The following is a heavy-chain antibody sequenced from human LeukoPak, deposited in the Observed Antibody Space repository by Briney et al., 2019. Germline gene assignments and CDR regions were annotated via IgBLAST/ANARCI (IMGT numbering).Heavy chain of an antibody. Sequence: GASVNVSCKCSGATFSICTISWVRQAPGQGLGWMGGLVPIFGTANYARKFQGRVTITTDESTSTAYMELSSLRSEAMAVYYCARVPRTIVGVAPVGFDIWGQGTMVTVSS. CDR3: ARVPRTIVGVAPVGFDI. CDR1: GATFSICT. CDR2: LVPIFGTA. V-gene: IGHV1-69*05. J-gene: IGHJ3*02. D-gene: IGHD3-3*01.